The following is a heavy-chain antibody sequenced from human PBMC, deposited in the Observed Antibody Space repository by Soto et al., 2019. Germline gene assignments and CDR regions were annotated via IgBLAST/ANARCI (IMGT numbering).Heavy chain of an antibody. V-gene: IGHV3-23*01. CDR1: GFTFSSYA. D-gene: IGHD3-22*01. CDR3: ASPRDDYYYSSSYYSD. J-gene: IGHJ4*02. CDR2: ISGSSGST. Sequence: PWGSLRLSCAASGFTFSSYAMSWVCQAPGKGLEWVSAISGSSGSTYYADSVKGRFTISRDNSNNTLYLQMNSLRAEDKAVYYCASPRDDYYYSSSYYSDWGQGTLVTVSS.